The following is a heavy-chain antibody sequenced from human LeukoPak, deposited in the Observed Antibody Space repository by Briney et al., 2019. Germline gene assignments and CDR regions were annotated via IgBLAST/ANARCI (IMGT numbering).Heavy chain of an antibody. CDR2: FDPEDGET. V-gene: IGHV1-24*01. Sequence: ASVKVSCKVSGYTLTELSMHWVRQAPGKGLEWMGGFDPEDGETIYAQTFQGRVTMTEDTSTDTAYIDLSSLRSEDTAMYYCARGGSSGWFSGIATPFDSWGQGTLVTVSS. CDR3: ARGGSSGWFSGIATPFDS. J-gene: IGHJ4*02. D-gene: IGHD6-19*01. CDR1: GYTLTELS.